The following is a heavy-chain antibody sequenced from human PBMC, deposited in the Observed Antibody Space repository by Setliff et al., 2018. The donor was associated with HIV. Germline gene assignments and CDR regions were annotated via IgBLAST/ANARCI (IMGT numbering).Heavy chain of an antibody. J-gene: IGHJ2*01. V-gene: IGHV1-18*01. CDR1: GYSFTTYG. Sequence: ASVKVSCKSSGYSFTTYGISWVRQAPGQELEWVGWISVYNGQTLYAQKVQDRITVTMDIPKDTAYMELRGLTPDDTAVYYCARGHHFYWYFDLWGPGTLVTVSS. CDR3: ARGHHFYWYFDL. CDR2: ISVYNGQT.